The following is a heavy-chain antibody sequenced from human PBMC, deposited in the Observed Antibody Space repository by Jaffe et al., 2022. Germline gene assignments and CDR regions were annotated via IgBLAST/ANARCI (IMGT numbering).Heavy chain of an antibody. CDR2: INHSGST. D-gene: IGHD6-19*01. J-gene: IGHJ5*02. CDR3: ARARAPGAVAGKSWFDP. V-gene: IGHV4-34*01. CDR1: GGSFSGYY. Sequence: QVQLQQWGAGLLKPSETLSLTCAVYGGSFSGYYWSWIRQPPGKGLEWIGEINHSGSTNYNPSLKSRVTISVDTSKNQFSLKLSSVTAADTAVYYCARARAPGAVAGKSWFDPWGQGTLVTVSS.